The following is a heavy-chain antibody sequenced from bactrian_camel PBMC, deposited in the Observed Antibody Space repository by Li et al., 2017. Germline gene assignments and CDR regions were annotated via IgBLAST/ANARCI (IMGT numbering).Heavy chain of an antibody. J-gene: IGHJ4*01. CDR3: AAPYGGSWYGGGAEFGAYNY. Sequence: DVQLVESGGGLVQPGGSLRLSCAASGFTFSSYYMNWVRQAPGKGLEWVSIINRGGTTYYADSMKGRFTISRDNAKNTLYLQMNSLKPEDTAVHYCAAPYGGSWYGGGAEFGAYNYWGQGTQVTVS. CDR1: GFTFSSYY. D-gene: IGHD6*01. V-gene: IGHV3S40*01. CDR2: IINRGGTT.